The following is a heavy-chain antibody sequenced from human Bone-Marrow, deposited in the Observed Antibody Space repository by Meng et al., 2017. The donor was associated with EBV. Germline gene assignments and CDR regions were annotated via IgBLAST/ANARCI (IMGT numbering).Heavy chain of an antibody. CDR3: ASESGRGFTPDY. D-gene: IGHD3-10*01. CDR1: GGTFNSDA. J-gene: IGHJ4*02. CDR2: LIPMSGAP. V-gene: IGHV1-69*01. Sequence: VQVVKSGAEWKKPGSSVKVSCRTSGGTFNSDAVSWVRQAPGQGLEWMGGLIPMSGAPHYAQKFQGRVTITADESTSTHYMDLSNLRSDDTAMYYCASESGRGFTPDYWGQGTLVTVSS.